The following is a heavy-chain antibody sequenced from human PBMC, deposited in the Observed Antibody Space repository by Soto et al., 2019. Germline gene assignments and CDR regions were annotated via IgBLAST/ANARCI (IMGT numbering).Heavy chain of an antibody. V-gene: IGHV4-31*03. CDR3: ARGLSSDIVATMSAIGY. CDR1: GGSISSGGYY. Sequence: SETLSLTCTVSGGSISSGGYYWSWIRQHPGKGLEWIGYIYYSGSTYYNPSLKSRVTISVDTSKNQFSLKLSSVTAADTAVYYCARGLSSDIVATMSAIGYWGQGTLVTVSS. J-gene: IGHJ4*02. D-gene: IGHD5-12*01. CDR2: IYYSGST.